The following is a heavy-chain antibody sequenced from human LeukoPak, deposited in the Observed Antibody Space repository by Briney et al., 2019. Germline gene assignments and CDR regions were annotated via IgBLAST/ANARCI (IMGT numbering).Heavy chain of an antibody. CDR2: IVPMIGTA. V-gene: IGHV1-69*05. J-gene: IGHJ6*03. D-gene: IGHD3-16*01. CDR1: GGTFRSYA. CDR3: ARDGADHYMDV. Sequence: ASVKVSCKASGGTFRSYAISWVRQAPGQGLEWMGRIVPMIGTANYAQKFQGRVTIITDESTSTAYMELSSLRSEDTAVYYCARDGADHYMDVWGKGTTVTVSS.